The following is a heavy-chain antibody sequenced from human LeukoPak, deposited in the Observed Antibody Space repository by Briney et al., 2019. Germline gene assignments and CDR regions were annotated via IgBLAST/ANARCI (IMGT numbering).Heavy chain of an antibody. CDR2: ISSSSNYI. V-gene: IGHV3-21*01. Sequence: GGSLRLSCAASGCNFSSYSMKWVRQAPGGGLEWVSSISSSSNYIYYAASVKGRFTISKDNAKNSLYLQMNSMTAEDTAVYYCASDNRSRSYYQFDYAGQGPLLTVSS. CDR3: ASDNRSRSYYQFDY. D-gene: IGHD3-10*01. J-gene: IGHJ4*02. CDR1: GCNFSSYS.